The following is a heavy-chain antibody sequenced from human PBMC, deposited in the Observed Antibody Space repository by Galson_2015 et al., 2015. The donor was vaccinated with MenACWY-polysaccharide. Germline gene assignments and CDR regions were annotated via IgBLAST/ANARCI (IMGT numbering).Heavy chain of an antibody. V-gene: IGHV3-48*01. D-gene: IGHD2-21*01. CDR2: ISSSSGTI. CDR1: AFTVSSNS. Sequence: SLRLSCAASAFTVSSNSMNWVRQAPGKGLEWVSYISSSSGTIYYADSVKGRFTISRDDAKNSLYLQMNSLRAEDTAVYYCASTSPNSFWGQGTRVIVSS. J-gene: IGHJ4*02. CDR3: ASTSPNSF.